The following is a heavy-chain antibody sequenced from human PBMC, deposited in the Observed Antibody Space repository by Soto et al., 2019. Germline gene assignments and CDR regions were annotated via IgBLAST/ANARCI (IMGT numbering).Heavy chain of an antibody. D-gene: IGHD3-22*01. CDR2: IYPGDSDT. V-gene: IGHV5-51*01. CDR3: ASLSYYDSSGAFDY. Sequence: GESLKISCKGSGYIFTNYWIGWVRQMPGKGLEWMGIIYPGDSDTKYSPSFQGQVTISADKSITTAYLQWSSLKASDTAMYYCASLSYYDSSGAFDYWGQGTLVTVSS. J-gene: IGHJ4*02. CDR1: GYIFTNYW.